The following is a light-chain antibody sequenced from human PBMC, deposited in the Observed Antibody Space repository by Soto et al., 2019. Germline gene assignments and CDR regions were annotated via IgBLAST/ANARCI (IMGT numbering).Light chain of an antibody. V-gene: IGKV1-5*03. Sequence: DIQMTQSPSTLSASVGDRVTITCRASQSTSSYLAWYQQKPGKAPKLLIYKASTLKSGVPSRFSGSGSGTEFTLTISSLQPDDFATYYCQQYNTYSTFGQGTRLEIK. CDR1: QSTSSY. CDR2: KAS. J-gene: IGKJ5*01. CDR3: QQYNTYST.